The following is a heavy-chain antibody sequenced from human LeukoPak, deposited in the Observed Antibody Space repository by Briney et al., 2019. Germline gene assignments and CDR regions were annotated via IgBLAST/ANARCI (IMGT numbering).Heavy chain of an antibody. CDR2: ISSSGTVI. CDR1: GFTFSTYE. D-gene: IGHD4/OR15-4a*01. V-gene: IGHV3-48*03. CDR3: AREPTIPYFDY. J-gene: IGHJ4*02. Sequence: GGSLRLSCAASGFTFSTYEMNWVRQAPGKGLEWVSYISSSGTVIYYADSVKGRFTISRDNAKKSLYLQMNSLRAEDTAVYYCAREPTIPYFDYWGQGPLVTVPS.